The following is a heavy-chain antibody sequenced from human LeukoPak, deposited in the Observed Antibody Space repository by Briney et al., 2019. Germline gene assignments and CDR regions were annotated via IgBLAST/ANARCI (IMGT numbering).Heavy chain of an antibody. CDR3: VRQPGYSYLTTYSYYMDV. CDR1: GVSTSSSSYY. CDR2: TYYNGNT. Sequence: PSETLSLTCTVSGVSTSSSSYYWGWIRQPPGKGLEWIGTTYYNGNTYYNPSLKSRVTMSIDTSKNQFSLRLTSVTAADTAVYYCVRQPGYSYLTTYSYYMDVWGKGTTVTVSS. J-gene: IGHJ6*03. V-gene: IGHV4-39*01. D-gene: IGHD5-18*01.